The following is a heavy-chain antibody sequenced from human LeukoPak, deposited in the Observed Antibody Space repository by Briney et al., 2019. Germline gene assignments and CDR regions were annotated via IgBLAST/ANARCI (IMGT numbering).Heavy chain of an antibody. CDR3: ARGGGLDV. Sequence: GGSLRLSCAASGFTFSSYGMHWVRQAPGKGLEWVAVISYDGSNKYYADSVKGRFTISRDNSKNTLYLQMSNLRAEDTAVYFCARGGGLDVWGQGSTVTVSS. CDR2: ISYDGSNK. CDR1: GFTFSSYG. V-gene: IGHV3-30*03. D-gene: IGHD3-16*01. J-gene: IGHJ6*02.